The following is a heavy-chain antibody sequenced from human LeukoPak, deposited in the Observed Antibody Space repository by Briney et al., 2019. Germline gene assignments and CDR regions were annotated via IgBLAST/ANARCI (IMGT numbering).Heavy chain of an antibody. J-gene: IGHJ5*02. Sequence: GESLKISCKGSGYTFTSYWIGWVRQMPGKGLEWMGIIYPGDSDTGYSPSFQGQVTISADKSISTAYLQWSSLKASDTAMYYCARRIAVAGINWFDPWGQGTLVTVSS. CDR3: ARRIAVAGINWFDP. V-gene: IGHV5-51*01. CDR2: IYPGDSDT. D-gene: IGHD6-19*01. CDR1: GYTFTSYW.